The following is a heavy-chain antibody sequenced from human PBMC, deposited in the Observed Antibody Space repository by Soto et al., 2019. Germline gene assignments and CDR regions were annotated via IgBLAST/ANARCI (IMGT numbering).Heavy chain of an antibody. CDR2: ISSDGSNK. Sequence: PGGSLRLSCAASGFTFTRYSMNWVRQAPGKGLEWVAGISSDGSNKYYPDSVKGRFTITRDNSKNTLYLQMNSLRAEDTAVYYCAKGTAAGPDYWGQGTLVTVSS. V-gene: IGHV3-30*18. D-gene: IGHD6-13*01. CDR1: GFTFTRYS. CDR3: AKGTAAGPDY. J-gene: IGHJ4*02.